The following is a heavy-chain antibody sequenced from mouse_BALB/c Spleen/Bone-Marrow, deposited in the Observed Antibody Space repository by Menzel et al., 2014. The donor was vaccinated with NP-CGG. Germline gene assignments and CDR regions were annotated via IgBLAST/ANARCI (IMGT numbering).Heavy chain of an antibody. Sequence: QVQLQQSGAELMKPGASVKISCKATGYTFSSYWIEWVKQRPGHGLEWIGEILPGSGSTNYNEKFKGKATFTADTSSNTAYMQLSSLTSEDSAVYYCARGAYYGNYCDYWGQGTTLTVSS. J-gene: IGHJ2*01. CDR2: ILPGSGST. CDR3: ARGAYYGNYCDY. V-gene: IGHV1-9*01. CDR1: GYTFSSYW. D-gene: IGHD2-10*01.